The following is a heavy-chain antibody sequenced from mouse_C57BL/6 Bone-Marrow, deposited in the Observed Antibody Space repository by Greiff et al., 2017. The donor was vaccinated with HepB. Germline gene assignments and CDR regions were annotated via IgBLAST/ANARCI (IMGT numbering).Heavy chain of an antibody. D-gene: IGHD2-3*01. CDR1: GFNIKDDY. CDR2: IDPENGDT. Sequence: EVQLQQSGAELVRPGASVKLSCTASGFNIKDDYMHWVKQRPEQGLEWIGWIDPENGDTEYASKFQGKATITADTSSNPAYLQLSSLTSEDTAVYYCTTGWLDAYWGQGTLVTVSA. J-gene: IGHJ3*01. V-gene: IGHV14-4*01. CDR3: TTGWLDAY.